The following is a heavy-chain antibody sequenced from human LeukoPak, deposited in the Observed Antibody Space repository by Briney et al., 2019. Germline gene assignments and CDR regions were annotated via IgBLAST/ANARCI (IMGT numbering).Heavy chain of an antibody. V-gene: IGHV4-34*01. J-gene: IGHJ4*02. D-gene: IGHD3-10*01. CDR1: GESFNNYY. CDR3: ARAGWFGELYGPLGF. CDR2: INHSGST. Sequence: PSETLSLTCAVYGESFNNYYWTWIRQSPGKGLEWIGEINHSGSTNYNPSLKSRLSISVDPSKNQFSLKLTSVIAADTAVYYCARAGWFGELYGPLGFWGQGTLVTVSS.